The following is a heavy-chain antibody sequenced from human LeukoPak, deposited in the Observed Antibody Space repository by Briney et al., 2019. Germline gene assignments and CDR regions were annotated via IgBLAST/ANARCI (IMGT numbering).Heavy chain of an antibody. D-gene: IGHD2-15*01. CDR2: ISSSGGTI. Sequence: QAGGSLRLSCAASGFTFSSYEMNWVRQAPGKGLEWVSYISSSGGTIYYADSVKGRFTISRDNAKNSLCLQMNSLRAEDTAVYYCARGGQDIVVVVAASSLISARQPWFDPWGQGTLVTVSS. J-gene: IGHJ5*02. V-gene: IGHV3-48*03. CDR1: GFTFSSYE. CDR3: ARGGQDIVVVVAASSLISARQPWFDP.